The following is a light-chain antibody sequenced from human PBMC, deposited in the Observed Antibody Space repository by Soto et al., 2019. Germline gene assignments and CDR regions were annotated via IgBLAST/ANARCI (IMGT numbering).Light chain of an antibody. CDR1: QSINSY. V-gene: IGKV1-39*01. CDR3: QQSNSAPRT. Sequence: DIQMTQSPSSLSASVGDRVTITCRASQSINSYLNWYQQKPGKAPELLIYGSSTLRSGVPSRFSARGSGTDFTLTISSLPPEDFAGYYCQQSNSAPRTFGKGTKLEIK. CDR2: GSS. J-gene: IGKJ2*01.